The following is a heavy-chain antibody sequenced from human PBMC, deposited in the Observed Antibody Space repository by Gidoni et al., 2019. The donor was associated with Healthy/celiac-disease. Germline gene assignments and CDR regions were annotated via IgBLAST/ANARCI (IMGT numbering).Heavy chain of an antibody. V-gene: IGHV3-30*18. CDR3: AKGSRAGWYYFDY. CDR1: GFTFSGYG. D-gene: IGHD6-19*01. CDR2: ISYDGSNK. Sequence: QVQLVESGGGVVQPGRSLRLSCAASGFTFSGYGMHWVRQAPGKGLEWVAVISYDGSNKYYADSVKGRFTISRDNSKNTLYLQMNSLRAEDTAVYYCAKGSRAGWYYFDYWGQGTLVTVSS. J-gene: IGHJ4*02.